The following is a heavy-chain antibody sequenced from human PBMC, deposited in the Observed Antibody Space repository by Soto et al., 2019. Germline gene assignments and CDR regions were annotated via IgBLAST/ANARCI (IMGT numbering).Heavy chain of an antibody. D-gene: IGHD3-22*01. V-gene: IGHV1-58*01. J-gene: IGHJ4*02. Sequence: VSCQASGCSFTRSSLQWVRQARVQRLEWIGWIVVGSGNTNYAQKFQERVTITRDMSTSTAYMELSSLRSEDTAVYYCAAARNYYDSSGYDYWGQGPLVPGSS. CDR3: AAARNYYDSSGYDY. CDR2: IVVGSGNT. CDR1: GCSFTRSS.